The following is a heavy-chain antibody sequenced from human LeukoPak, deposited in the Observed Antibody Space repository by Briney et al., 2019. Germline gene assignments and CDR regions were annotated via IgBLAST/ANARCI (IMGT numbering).Heavy chain of an antibody. CDR3: AREKGYCSGGSCYQPIYGMDV. CDR1: GGSISSYY. D-gene: IGHD2-15*01. J-gene: IGHJ6*02. CDR2: IYYSGST. Sequence: PSETLSLTCTVSGGSISSYYWSWIRQPPGKGLEWIGYIYYSGSTNYNPSLKSRVTISVDTSKNQFSLKLSSVTAADTAVYYCAREKGYCSGGSCYQPIYGMDVWGQGTTVTVSS. V-gene: IGHV4-59*01.